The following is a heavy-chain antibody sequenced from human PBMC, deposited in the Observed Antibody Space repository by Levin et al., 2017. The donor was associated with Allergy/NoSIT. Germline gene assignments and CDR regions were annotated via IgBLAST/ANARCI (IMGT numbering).Heavy chain of an antibody. V-gene: IGHV3-30*04. CDR2: ISYDGTTT. CDR3: ARADSSAYPDY. CDR1: GFTFKSYA. Sequence: LSLTCAASGFTFKSYAMHWFRQAPGKGLEWVAVISYDGTTTYYADSVKGRFTISRDSSKNTLYVQMNSLRPEDTAVYYCARADSSAYPDYWGQGTLVTVSS. D-gene: IGHD3-22*01. J-gene: IGHJ4*02.